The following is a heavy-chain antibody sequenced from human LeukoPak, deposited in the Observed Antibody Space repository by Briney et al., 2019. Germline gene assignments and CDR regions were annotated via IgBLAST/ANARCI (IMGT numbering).Heavy chain of an antibody. CDR2: TYYRSKWNN. CDR3: ARGDQSFDY. D-gene: IGHD5-24*01. Sequence: SQTLSLTCAISGDSVSSKSAWNWIRQSPSRGLEWLGRTYYRSKWNNNCAVSVKSRITINPDTSKNQFSLQLYSVTAEDTAVYYCARGDQSFDYWGQGTLVTVSS. CDR1: GDSVSSKSA. V-gene: IGHV6-1*01. J-gene: IGHJ4*02.